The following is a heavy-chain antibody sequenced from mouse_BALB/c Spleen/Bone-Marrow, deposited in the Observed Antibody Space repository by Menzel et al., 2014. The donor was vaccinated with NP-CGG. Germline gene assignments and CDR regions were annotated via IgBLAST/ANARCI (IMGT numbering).Heavy chain of an antibody. V-gene: IGHV14-3*02. D-gene: IGHD4-1*01. CDR1: GFNIKDTY. Sequence: LKQSGAELVKPGASVKLSCTASGFNIKDTYMHWVKQRPEQGLEWIGRIDPANGNTKYDPKFQGKATITADTSSNTAYLQLSSLTSEDTAVYYCARWEYYAMGYWGQGTSVTVSS. J-gene: IGHJ4*01. CDR3: ARWEYYAMGY. CDR2: IDPANGNT.